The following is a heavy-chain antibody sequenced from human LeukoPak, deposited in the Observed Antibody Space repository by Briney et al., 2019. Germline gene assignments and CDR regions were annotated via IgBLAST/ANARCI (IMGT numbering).Heavy chain of an antibody. CDR1: GGTFSSYA. J-gene: IGHJ4*02. Sequence: SCKASGGTFSSYAMSWVRQAPGKGLEWVSAMSSSGDGRYYAASVRGRFTISRDTSRSTLYLQMNSLRAEDAAVYYCAKAPVTSCRGAFCYPFDSWGQGTLVTVSS. V-gene: IGHV3-23*01. CDR3: AKAPVTSCRGAFCYPFDS. D-gene: IGHD2-15*01. CDR2: MSSSGDGR.